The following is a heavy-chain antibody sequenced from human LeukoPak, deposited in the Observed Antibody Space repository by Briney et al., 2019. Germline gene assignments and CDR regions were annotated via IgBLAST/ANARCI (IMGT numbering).Heavy chain of an antibody. D-gene: IGHD3-22*01. CDR3: ARGRGDSSGYGGGDWFDP. V-gene: IGHV4-59*11. J-gene: IGHJ5*02. CDR2: IYYSGST. Sequence: SETLSLTCTVSGGSISSHYWSWIRQPPGKGLEWIGYIYYSGSTNYNPSLKSRVTISVDTSKNQFSLKLSSVTAADTAVYYCARGRGDSSGYGGGDWFDPWGQGTLVTVSS. CDR1: GGSISSHY.